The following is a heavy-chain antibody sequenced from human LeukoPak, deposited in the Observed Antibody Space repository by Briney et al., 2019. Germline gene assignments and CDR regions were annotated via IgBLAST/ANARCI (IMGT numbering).Heavy chain of an antibody. CDR3: ARAGFTVTPLYYYYGMDV. CDR1: GFTFSSYA. Sequence: QSGGSLRLSCAASGFTFSSYAMHWVRQAPGKGLEWVAVISYDGSNKYYAGSVKGRFTISRDNCKNTLYLQMNSLRAEDTAVYYCARAGFTVTPLYYYYGMDVWGQGTTVTVSS. CDR2: ISYDGSNK. J-gene: IGHJ6*02. V-gene: IGHV3-30-3*01. D-gene: IGHD4-17*01.